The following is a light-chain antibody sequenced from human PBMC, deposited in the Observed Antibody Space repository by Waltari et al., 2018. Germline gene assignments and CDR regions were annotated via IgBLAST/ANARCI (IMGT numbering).Light chain of an antibody. V-gene: IGKV4-1*01. Sequence: DIVMTQSPDSLAVSLGERATINCKSSQSVSHTASNKHYLAWYQQKPGQPPKLIIYWASNRESGVPDRFSGSGSGTDFTLTISRLQAEDVAVYYCQQYYTTPLTCGGGTKVEI. CDR2: WAS. CDR3: QQYYTTPLT. J-gene: IGKJ4*01. CDR1: QSVSHTASNKHY.